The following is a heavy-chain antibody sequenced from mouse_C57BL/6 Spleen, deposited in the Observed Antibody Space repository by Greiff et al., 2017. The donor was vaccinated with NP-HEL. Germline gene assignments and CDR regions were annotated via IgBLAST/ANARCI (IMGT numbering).Heavy chain of an antibody. CDR1: GYTFTSYW. V-gene: IGHV1-50*01. D-gene: IGHD2-1*01. CDR3: ARSLYGNYYAMDY. Sequence: QVQLQQPGAELVKPGASVKLSCKASGYTFTSYWMQWVKQRPGQGLEWIGEIDPSDSYTNYNQKFMGKATLTVDTSSSTAYMQLSSLTSEDSAVYYCARSLYGNYYAMDYWGQGTSVTVSS. J-gene: IGHJ4*01. CDR2: IDPSDSYT.